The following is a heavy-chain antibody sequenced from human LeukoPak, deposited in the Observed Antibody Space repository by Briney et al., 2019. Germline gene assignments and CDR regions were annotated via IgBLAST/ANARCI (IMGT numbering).Heavy chain of an antibody. J-gene: IGHJ4*02. CDR1: GFTFSSYW. CDR3: VLLWFGELLYAPDY. V-gene: IGHV3-7*01. CDR2: IKQDGSEK. Sequence: PGGSLRLSCAASGFTFSSYWMSWVRQAPGKGLEWVANIKQDGSEKYYVDSVKGRFTISRDNAKNSLYLQMNSLRAEDTAVYYCVLLWFGELLYAPDYWGQGTLVTVSS. D-gene: IGHD3-10*01.